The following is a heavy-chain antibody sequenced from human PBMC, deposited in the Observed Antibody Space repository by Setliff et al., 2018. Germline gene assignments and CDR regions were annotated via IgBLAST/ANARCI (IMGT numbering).Heavy chain of an antibody. CDR1: GGTFSSYA. D-gene: IGHD4-4*01. CDR2: IDPSGDYT. V-gene: IGHV1-46*01. CDR3: ARGRPTANPYYYYYMDV. J-gene: IGHJ6*03. Sequence: ASVKVSCKASGGTFSSYAISWVRQAPGQGLEWMGIIDPSGDYTNYAQKFQGRVTMTRDTSTTTVYMELSSLRSDDMAVYYCARGRPTANPYYYYYMDVWGKGTTVTVSS.